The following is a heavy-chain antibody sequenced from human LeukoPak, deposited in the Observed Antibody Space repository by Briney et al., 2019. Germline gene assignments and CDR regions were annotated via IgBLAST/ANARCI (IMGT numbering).Heavy chain of an antibody. D-gene: IGHD5-18*01. CDR2: ISGSGGST. Sequence: GGSLRLSCAASGFTFSSYAMSWVRQAPGKGLEWVSAISGSGGSTYYADSVKGRFTISRDNSKNTLYLQMNSLRAEDTAVYYCARRGDNYGSPFDYWGQGTLVTVSS. V-gene: IGHV3-23*01. CDR1: GFTFSSYA. J-gene: IGHJ4*02. CDR3: ARRGDNYGSPFDY.